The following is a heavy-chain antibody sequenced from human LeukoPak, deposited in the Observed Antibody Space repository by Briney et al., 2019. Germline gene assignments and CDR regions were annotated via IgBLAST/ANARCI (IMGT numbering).Heavy chain of an antibody. J-gene: IGHJ4*02. CDR3: TTYGSGRKFDY. Sequence: GGSLRLSCAASGFTLSSYAMSWVRQGPGKGLEWVSAISVSGNTYHADSVKGRFTISRDSSKNTLYLQMNSLRSEDTAVYYCTTYGSGRKFDYWGQGILVTVSS. CDR2: ISVSGNT. V-gene: IGHV3-23*01. CDR1: GFTLSSYA. D-gene: IGHD3-10*01.